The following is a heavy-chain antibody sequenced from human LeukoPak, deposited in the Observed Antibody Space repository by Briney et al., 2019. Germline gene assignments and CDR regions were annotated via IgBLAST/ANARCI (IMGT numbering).Heavy chain of an antibody. CDR2: VSHDGSTT. V-gene: IGHV3-30*18. J-gene: IGHJ1*01. CDR3: AKEPTSYSSGWYFQH. CDR1: GXTFSNYG. Sequence: PGGSLRLSCAASGXTFSNYGMQWVRQAPGKGLEWVAVVSHDGSTTFYADSVKGRFTISRDNSKNTLDLQMYSLRAEDTAVYYCAKEPTSYSSGWYFQHWGQGTLVTVSS. D-gene: IGHD6-25*01.